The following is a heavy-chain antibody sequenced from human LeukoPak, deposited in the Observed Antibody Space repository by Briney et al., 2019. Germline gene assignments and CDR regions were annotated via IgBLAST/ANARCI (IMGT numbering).Heavy chain of an antibody. CDR3: ARALGRVAARPPDY. D-gene: IGHD6-6*01. Sequence: GRSLRLSCAASGFTFSSYGMHWVRQAPGKGLEWVAVISYDGSNKYYADSVKGRFTISRDNSKNTLYLQMNSLRAEDTAVYYCARALGRVAARPPDYWGQGTLVTVSS. CDR2: ISYDGSNK. J-gene: IGHJ4*02. CDR1: GFTFSSYG. V-gene: IGHV3-30*03.